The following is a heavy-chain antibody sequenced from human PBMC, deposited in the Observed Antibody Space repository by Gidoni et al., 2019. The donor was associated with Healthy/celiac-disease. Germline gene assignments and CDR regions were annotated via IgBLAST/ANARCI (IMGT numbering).Heavy chain of an antibody. V-gene: IGHV1-2*02. CDR3: ARYRSGWAHYSV. D-gene: IGHD6-19*01. CDR2: INPNSGGT. J-gene: IGHJ6*02. CDR1: GYTFTGYY. Sequence: QVQLVQSGAEVKKPGASVKVSCTASGYTFTGYYMHWVRQAPGQGLEWMGWINPNSGGTNYAQKFQGRVTMTRDTSISTAYMELSIRRSDDTAVYYCARYRSGWAHYSVWGQGTTVTVSS.